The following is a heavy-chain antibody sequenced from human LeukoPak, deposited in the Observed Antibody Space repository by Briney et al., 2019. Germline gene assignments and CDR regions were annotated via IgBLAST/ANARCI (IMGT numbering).Heavy chain of an antibody. CDR3: ARAYCSGGSCYFDY. CDR1: GGTFSSYT. J-gene: IGHJ4*02. V-gene: IGHV1-69*02. CDR2: IIPILGIA. D-gene: IGHD2-15*01. Sequence: PLASVNLSCTASGGTFSSYTISWVRQAPGQGLEWMGRIIPILGIANYAQKFQGRVTITADKSTSTAYMELSSLRSEDTAVYYCARAYCSGGSCYFDYWGQGTLVTVSS.